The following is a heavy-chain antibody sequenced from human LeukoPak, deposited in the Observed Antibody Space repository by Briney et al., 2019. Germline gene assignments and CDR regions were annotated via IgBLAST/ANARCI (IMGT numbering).Heavy chain of an antibody. Sequence: SGTLSLTCAVSGGSISSSNWWSWVRQPPGKGLEWIGEIYHSGSTNYNPSLKSRVTISVDKSKNQFSLKLSSVTAADTAVYYYARHGTGYDILTGYYFLGCFDYWGQGTLVTVSS. CDR2: IYHSGST. CDR3: ARHGTGYDILTGYYFLGCFDY. V-gene: IGHV4-4*02. J-gene: IGHJ4*02. D-gene: IGHD3-9*01. CDR1: GGSISSSNW.